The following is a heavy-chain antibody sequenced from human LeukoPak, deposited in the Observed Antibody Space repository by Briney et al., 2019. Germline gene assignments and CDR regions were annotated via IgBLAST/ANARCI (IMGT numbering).Heavy chain of an antibody. D-gene: IGHD1-14*01. CDR2: IYHSGST. CDR3: ARAKTDDYYYYYMDV. Sequence: SETLSLTCTVSGYSISSGYYWGWIRQPPGKGLEWIGSIYHSGSTYYNPSLKSRVTISVDTSKNQFSLKLSSVAAADTAVYYCARAKTDDYYYYYMDVWGKGTTVTVSS. V-gene: IGHV4-38-2*02. CDR1: GYSISSGYY. J-gene: IGHJ6*03.